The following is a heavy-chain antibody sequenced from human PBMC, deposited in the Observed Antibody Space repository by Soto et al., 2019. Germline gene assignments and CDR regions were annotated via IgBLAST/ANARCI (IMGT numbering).Heavy chain of an antibody. J-gene: IGHJ6*02. CDR2: ISYDGSNK. D-gene: IGHD3-3*01. V-gene: IGHV3-30*18. Sequence: PGGSLRLSCAASGFTFSSYGMHWVRQAPGKGLEWVAVISYDGSNKYYADSVKGRFTISRDNSKNTLYLQMNSLRAEDTAVYYCAKDSPMYYDFWSGLPPRGRPYGMDVWGQGTTVTVSS. CDR1: GFTFSSYG. CDR3: AKDSPMYYDFWSGLPPRGRPYGMDV.